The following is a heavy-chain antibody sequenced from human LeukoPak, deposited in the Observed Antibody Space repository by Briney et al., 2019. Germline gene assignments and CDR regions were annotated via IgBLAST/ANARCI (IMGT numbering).Heavy chain of an antibody. V-gene: IGHV3-48*03. CDR3: AKDRDVLLWFGEPDAFDI. Sequence: PGGSLRLSCAASGFTFSSYEMNWVRQAPGKGLEWVSYISSSGSTIYYADSVKGRFTISRDNAKNSLYLQMNSLRAEDTAVYYCAKDRDVLLWFGEPDAFDIWGQGTMVTVSS. CDR2: ISSSGSTI. CDR1: GFTFSSYE. J-gene: IGHJ3*02. D-gene: IGHD3-10*01.